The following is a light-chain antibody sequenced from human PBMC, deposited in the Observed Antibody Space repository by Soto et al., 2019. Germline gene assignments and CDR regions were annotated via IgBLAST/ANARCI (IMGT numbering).Light chain of an antibody. CDR2: DAS. CDR1: QSIDTW. J-gene: IGKJ3*01. Sequence: EMTQSPSTLSASVGDRVTITCRASQSIDTWLAWYQQKPGKAPRLLIYDASDLESGVPSRFSGSGSGTEFTLTINGLQTHDIATYYCQQYENFSPTFGPGTKVAIK. CDR3: QQYENFSPT. V-gene: IGKV1-5*01.